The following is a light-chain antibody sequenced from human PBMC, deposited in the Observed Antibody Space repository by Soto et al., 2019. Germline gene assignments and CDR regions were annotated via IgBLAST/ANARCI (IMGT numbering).Light chain of an antibody. CDR2: GVT. V-gene: IGLV2-23*02. J-gene: IGLJ1*01. CDR3: CSYAHGSTYV. CDR1: SSDVGSYDL. Sequence: QSALTQPASVSGSPGQSITVSCTGTSSDVGSYDLVSWYQQHPGQAPKVMIYGVTKRPSGVSNRFSGNRSGNTASLTISGLQAEDEAEYYCCSYAHGSTYVFGTGTKVTVL.